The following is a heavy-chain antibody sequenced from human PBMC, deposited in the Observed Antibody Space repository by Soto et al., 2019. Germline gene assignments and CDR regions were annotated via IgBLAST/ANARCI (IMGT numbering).Heavy chain of an antibody. J-gene: IGHJ4*02. CDR2: ISGSGGST. CDR1: GFTFRSYA. Sequence: EVQLLESGGGLVQPGGSLRLSCAASGFTFRSYAMSWVRQAPGKGLEWVSAISGSGGSTYYADSVKGRFTISRYNSKNTLYLQMNSPRAEDTAVYYCAKGPMSRRVATINPFYYWGQGTLVTVSS. V-gene: IGHV3-23*01. D-gene: IGHD3-10*01. CDR3: AKGPMSRRVATINPFYY.